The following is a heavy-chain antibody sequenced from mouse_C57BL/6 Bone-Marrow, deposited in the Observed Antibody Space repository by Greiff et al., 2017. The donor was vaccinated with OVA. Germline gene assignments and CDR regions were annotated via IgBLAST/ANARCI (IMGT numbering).Heavy chain of an antibody. CDR3: ARREXAITTVVEYFDV. Sequence: LVEPGASVKISCKASGYSFTDYNMNWVKQSNGKSLEWIGVINPNYGTTSYNQKFKGKATLTVDQSSSTAYMQLNSLTSEDSAVYYCARREXAITTVVEYFDVWGTGTTVTVSS. J-gene: IGHJ1*03. D-gene: IGHD1-1*01. CDR2: INPNYGTT. V-gene: IGHV1-39*01. CDR1: GYSFTDYN.